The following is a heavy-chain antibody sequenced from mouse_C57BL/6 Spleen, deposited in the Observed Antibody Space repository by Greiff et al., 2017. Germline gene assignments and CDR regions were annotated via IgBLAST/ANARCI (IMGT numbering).Heavy chain of an antibody. V-gene: IGHV1-61*01. Sequence: QVQLQQPGAELVRPGSSVKLSCKASGYTFTSYWMDWVKQRPGQGLEWIGNIYPSDSETHYNQKFKDKATLTVDKSSSTAYMQLSSLTSEDSAVYYCARRGSSGYAMDYWGQGTSVTVSS. CDR1: GYTFTSYW. J-gene: IGHJ4*01. D-gene: IGHD3-2*02. CDR3: ARRGSSGYAMDY. CDR2: IYPSDSET.